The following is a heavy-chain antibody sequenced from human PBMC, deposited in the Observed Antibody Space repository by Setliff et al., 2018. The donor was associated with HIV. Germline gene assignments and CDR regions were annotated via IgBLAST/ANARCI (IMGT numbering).Heavy chain of an antibody. CDR3: ARGGPNLYYFYYMDV. CDR1: GGAFSKCA. V-gene: IGHV1-69*13. CDR2: IIPIVGTA. Sequence: ASVKVSCKASGGAFSKCALNWVRQAPGQGLEWMGGIIPIVGTANYAQKFQGRVTITADEFTGMSYMELSSLTSEDAAVYYCARGGPNLYYFYYMDVWGKGTTVTVSS. J-gene: IGHJ6*03.